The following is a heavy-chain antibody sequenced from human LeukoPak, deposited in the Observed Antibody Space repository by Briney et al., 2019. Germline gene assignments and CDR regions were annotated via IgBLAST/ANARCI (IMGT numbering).Heavy chain of an antibody. CDR2: IYPGDSDT. Sequence: GESLKISCKGSGYSVSTYWIGWVRQMPGKGLEWMGIIYPGDSDTRYSPSFQGQVTISADKSISTAYLQWSSLKASDTAMYYCARLGDYGGNSPYYYYYMDVWGKGTTVTISS. CDR1: GYSVSTYW. J-gene: IGHJ6*03. V-gene: IGHV5-51*01. D-gene: IGHD4-23*01. CDR3: ARLGDYGGNSPYYYYYMDV.